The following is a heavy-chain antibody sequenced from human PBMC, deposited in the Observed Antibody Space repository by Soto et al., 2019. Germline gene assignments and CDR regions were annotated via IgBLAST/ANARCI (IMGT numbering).Heavy chain of an antibody. CDR1: GFTFGSYS. CDR3: ARDSRITMVRGVMADAFDI. J-gene: IGHJ3*02. V-gene: IGHV3-48*01. CDR2: ISSSSSTI. Sequence: GGSLRLSCAASGFTFGSYSMNWVRQAPGKGLEWVSYISSSSSTIYYADSVKGRFTISRDNAKNSLYLQMNSLRAEDTAVYYCARDSRITMVRGVMADAFDIWGQGTMVTVSS. D-gene: IGHD3-10*01.